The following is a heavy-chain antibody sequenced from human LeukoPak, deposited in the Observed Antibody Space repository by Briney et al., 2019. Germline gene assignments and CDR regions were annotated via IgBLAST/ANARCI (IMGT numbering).Heavy chain of an antibody. D-gene: IGHD4-17*01. J-gene: IGHJ4*02. CDR1: GGSISSTTYY. Sequence: SETLSLTCPVSGGSISSTTYYWGCIRQPPGKGLEWIGSIYYSGSTYYNPSLKSRVTMSVDTSKNQFSLNLSSVTAADTAVYYCARLYGDYYFDYWGQGTLVTVSS. CDR3: ARLYGDYYFDY. V-gene: IGHV4-39*01. CDR2: IYYSGST.